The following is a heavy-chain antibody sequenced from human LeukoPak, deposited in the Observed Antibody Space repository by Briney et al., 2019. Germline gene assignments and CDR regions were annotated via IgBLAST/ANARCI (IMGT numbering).Heavy chain of an antibody. CDR2: IDHRGST. CDR1: GGSFSGYF. CDR3: ARAYGDYPDY. J-gene: IGHJ4*02. D-gene: IGHD4-17*01. V-gene: IGHV4-34*01. Sequence: SETLSLTCAVSGGSFSGYFWSWVRQSPGKGLEWIGEIDHRGSTNYNPSLRSRVTISVDTSKKQFSLKLSSVTAADTAVYYCARAYGDYPDYWGQGTLVTVSS.